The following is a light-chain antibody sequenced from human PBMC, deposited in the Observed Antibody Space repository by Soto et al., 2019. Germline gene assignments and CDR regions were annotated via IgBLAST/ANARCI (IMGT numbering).Light chain of an antibody. J-gene: IGKJ5*01. V-gene: IGKV1-9*01. Sequence: DIHLTQSPSFLSASLGDRVTITFLASQGISGYLAWYQQKPGKVPKLLIYSTSTLQSGVPSRFSGGASGTEFTLSISGLQPEDFATYYCQQLNTYLITFGQGTRLE. CDR1: QGISGY. CDR3: QQLNTYLIT. CDR2: STS.